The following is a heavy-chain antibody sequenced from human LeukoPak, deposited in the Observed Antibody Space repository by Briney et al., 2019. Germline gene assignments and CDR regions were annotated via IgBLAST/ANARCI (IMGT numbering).Heavy chain of an antibody. D-gene: IGHD6-19*01. J-gene: IGHJ4*02. CDR3: AKVEQWQYFDY. V-gene: IGHV3-23*01. CDR1: GFTFRSYA. CDR2: LSGSGVST. Sequence: PGGSLRLSCAASGFTFRSYAMSWVRQAPGKGLEWVSGLSGSGVSTYYADSVKGRFTISRDNSKNTLYLQMNSQRVGDTAVYYCAKVEQWQYFDYWGQGTPVTVSS.